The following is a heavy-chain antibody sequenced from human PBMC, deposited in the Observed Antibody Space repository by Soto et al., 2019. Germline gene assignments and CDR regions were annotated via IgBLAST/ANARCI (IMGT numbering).Heavy chain of an antibody. CDR1: GDSVSSPYY. J-gene: IGHJ4*02. CDR3: ARSAGWYAVHS. Sequence: QVQLQESGPGLVKPSGTLSLTCAVSGDSVSSPYYWCWVRQPPGKGLEEIGEVFHTGTTSYNPSLRSRVTISMDKSINLFSLDLSSVTASDTAVYYCARSAGWYAVHSWGPGTLVIVSS. D-gene: IGHD6-19*01. CDR2: VFHTGTT. V-gene: IGHV4-4*02.